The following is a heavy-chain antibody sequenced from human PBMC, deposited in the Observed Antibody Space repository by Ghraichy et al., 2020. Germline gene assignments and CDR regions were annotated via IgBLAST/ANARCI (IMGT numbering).Heavy chain of an antibody. CDR3: AKGCLTRTRCSPPDY. CDR2: TSFDGGNK. CDR1: GFTFSSYG. Sequence: GGSLRLSCAASGFTFSSYGMHWVRQAPGKGLDWVALTSFDGGNKNYADSVKGRFTISRDNPKNTLYLQMNSLRAEDTAVYYCAKGCLTRTRCSPPDYWGLGTLVTVSS. J-gene: IGHJ4*02. V-gene: IGHV3-30*18. D-gene: IGHD2-2*01.